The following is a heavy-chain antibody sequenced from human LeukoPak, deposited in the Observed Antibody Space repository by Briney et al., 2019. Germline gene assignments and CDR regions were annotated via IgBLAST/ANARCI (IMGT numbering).Heavy chain of an antibody. J-gene: IGHJ4*02. CDR2: MNPNSGNT. D-gene: IGHD3-22*01. CDR3: ARVRYYDSSGYYLHAVDY. Sequence: ASVKVSCKASGYTFTSYGINWVRQATGQGLEWMGWMNPNSGNTGYAQKFQGRVTMTRNTSISTAYMELSSLRSEDTAVYYCARVRYYDSSGYYLHAVDYWGQGTLVTVSS. CDR1: GYTFTSYG. V-gene: IGHV1-8*02.